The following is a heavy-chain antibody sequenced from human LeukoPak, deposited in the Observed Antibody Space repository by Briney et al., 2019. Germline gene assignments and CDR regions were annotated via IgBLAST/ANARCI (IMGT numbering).Heavy chain of an antibody. CDR1: GGSISSYY. Sequence: SETLSLTCTVSGGSISSYYWSWIRQPPGKGLEWIGYIYYSVSTNYNPSLKSRVTISVDTSKNQFSLKLSSVTAADTAVYYCARYDYYDSSGYFTGPFFDYWGQGTLVTVSS. CDR2: IYYSVST. CDR3: ARYDYYDSSGYFTGPFFDY. J-gene: IGHJ4*02. D-gene: IGHD3-22*01. V-gene: IGHV4-59*01.